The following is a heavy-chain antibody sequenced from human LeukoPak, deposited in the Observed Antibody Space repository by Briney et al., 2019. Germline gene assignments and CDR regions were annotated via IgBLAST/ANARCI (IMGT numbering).Heavy chain of an antibody. CDR1: GFTFSSYW. J-gene: IGHJ4*02. CDR3: AKAGVVAGTGEFDY. V-gene: IGHV3-74*01. CDR2: IASDGSST. Sequence: GGSLRLSCAASGFTFSSYWMNWVRQAPGKGLVWVSRIASDGSSTTYADSVRGRFTISRDNSKNTLYLQMNSLRAEDTAVYYCAKAGVVAGTGEFDYWGQGTLVTVSS. D-gene: IGHD6-19*01.